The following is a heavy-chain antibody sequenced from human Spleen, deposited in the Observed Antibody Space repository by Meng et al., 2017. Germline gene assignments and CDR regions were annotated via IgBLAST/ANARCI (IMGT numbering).Heavy chain of an antibody. J-gene: IGHJ4*02. CDR3: ARIYCSGSSCYSFSPFDY. CDR1: GFSLSTSGMS. CDR2: IDCDDDE. D-gene: IGHD2-15*01. V-gene: IGHV2-70*01. Sequence: SGPTLVKPTQTLTLTCTFSGFSLSTSGMSVSWIRQPPGKALEWLALIDCDDDEYYSTSLRTRLTISKDTSKNQVVLTMTNMDPVDTATYYCARIYCSGSSCYSFSPFDYWGQGTLVTVSS.